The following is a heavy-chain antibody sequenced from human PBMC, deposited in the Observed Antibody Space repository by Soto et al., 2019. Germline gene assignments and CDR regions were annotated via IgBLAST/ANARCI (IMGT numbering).Heavy chain of an antibody. CDR3: ASSSGDTAMVSNYYYGMDV. D-gene: IGHD5-18*01. CDR1: GYSFTSYW. J-gene: IGHJ6*02. V-gene: IGHV5-10-1*01. Sequence: GECLKISCKGSGYSFTSYWISWVRQMPGKGLKWMGRIDPSDSYTNYSPSFQGHVTISADKSISTAYLQWSSLKASDTAMYYCASSSGDTAMVSNYYYGMDVWGQGTTVTVSS. CDR2: IDPSDSYT.